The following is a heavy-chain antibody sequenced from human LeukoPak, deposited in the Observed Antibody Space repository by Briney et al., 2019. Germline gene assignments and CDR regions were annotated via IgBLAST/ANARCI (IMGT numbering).Heavy chain of an antibody. J-gene: IGHJ3*02. Sequence: ASVKVSCKASGYTFTSYYMHWVRQAPGQGLEWMAMMAIINPSGDSTTYAQKFQGRVTMARDTSTTTVYMELSSLTSEDTAVYYCARESWVRGVIRRPDDAFDIWGQGTMVTVSS. D-gene: IGHD3-10*01. V-gene: IGHV1-46*01. CDR2: INPSGDST. CDR3: ARESWVRGVIRRPDDAFDI. CDR1: GYTFTSYY.